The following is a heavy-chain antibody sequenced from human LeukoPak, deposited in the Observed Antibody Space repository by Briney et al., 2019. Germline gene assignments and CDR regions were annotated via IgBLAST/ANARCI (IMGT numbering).Heavy chain of an antibody. CDR1: GVTFSNYA. CDR3: VKDPIAAVGTRGFDY. V-gene: IGHV3-30*02. D-gene: IGHD6-13*01. J-gene: IGHJ4*02. Sequence: GGSLRLACTAAGVTFSNYAIHWVRQAPGKLLEWVAFILSDATKSYYVDSVRGRSTLSRDNSKNTVYLQMNSLRVEDTAVYHCVKDPIAAVGTRGFDYWGQGTLVAVSS. CDR2: ILSDATKS.